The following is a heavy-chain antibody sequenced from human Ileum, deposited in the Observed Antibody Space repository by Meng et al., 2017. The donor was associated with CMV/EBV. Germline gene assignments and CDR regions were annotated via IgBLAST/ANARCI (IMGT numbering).Heavy chain of an antibody. V-gene: IGHV3-23*01. CDR3: AKDGDFY. D-gene: IGHD2/OR15-2a*01. J-gene: IGHJ4*02. CDR2: VSGSGRSS. CDR1: GFTFSSYA. Sequence: GGSLRLSCAASGFTFSSYAMSWVRQAPGKGLEWVSGVSGSGRSSYFADSVKGRFTISRDLSGHTLFLEMNSLRDEDTGVYYCAKDGDFYWGQGALVTVSS.